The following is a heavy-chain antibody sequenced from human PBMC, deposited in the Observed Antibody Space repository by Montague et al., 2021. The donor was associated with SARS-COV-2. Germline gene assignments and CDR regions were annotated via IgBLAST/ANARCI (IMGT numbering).Heavy chain of an antibody. CDR1: GFTFSSYW. V-gene: IGHV3-7*05. J-gene: IGHJ4*02. Sequence: SLRLSCAASGFTFSSYWMSWVCQAPGKGLEWVASIKEDGSEKDYVESVKGRFTISRDNAKNSLHLQMNSLRADDTAVYYCARDFAHYTGYVAGYFDYWGQGTLVTVSS. CDR2: IKEDGSEK. D-gene: IGHD5-12*01. CDR3: ARDFAHYTGYVAGYFDY.